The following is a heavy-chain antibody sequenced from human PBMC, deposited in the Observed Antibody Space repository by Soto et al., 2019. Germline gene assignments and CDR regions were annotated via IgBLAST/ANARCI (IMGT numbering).Heavy chain of an antibody. Sequence: SQTLSLTCAISGDSVSSNSAAWNWIRQSPSRDLEWLGRTYYRSKWYNDYAVSVKSRITINSDTCKKQFYLQLNAVTPEDTAVYYCARAVQAVAGYLRYYDYGMDVCGQGTTVTVS. CDR3: ARAVQAVAGYLRYYDYGMDV. CDR1: GDSVSSNSAA. CDR2: TYYRSKWYN. V-gene: IGHV6-1*01. D-gene: IGHD6-19*01. J-gene: IGHJ6*02.